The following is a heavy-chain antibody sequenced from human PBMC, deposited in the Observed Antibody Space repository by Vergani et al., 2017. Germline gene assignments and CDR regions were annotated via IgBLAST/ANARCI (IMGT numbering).Heavy chain of an antibody. CDR2: IGTAGDT. Sequence: DVQLLESGGGLAQPGGSLRLSCAASGFTFSTYDMHWVRQATGKGLEWVSAIGTAGDTYYPGSVKGRFTISRENAKNSLYLQVNGLRAGDTAVYYCARRDSSSPALDYWGQGTLVTVSS. CDR1: GFTFSTYD. D-gene: IGHD6-6*01. J-gene: IGHJ4*02. CDR3: ARRDSSSPALDY. V-gene: IGHV3-13*01.